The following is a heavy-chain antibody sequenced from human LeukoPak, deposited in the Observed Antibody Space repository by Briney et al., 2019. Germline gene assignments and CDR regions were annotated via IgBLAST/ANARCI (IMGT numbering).Heavy chain of an antibody. V-gene: IGHV4-34*01. CDR2: INHSGST. J-gene: IGHJ6*03. CDR1: GGSFSGYY. CDR3: ASLRRRSSGYKKDYYYMDV. D-gene: IGHD3-22*01. Sequence: SETLSLTCAVYGGSFSGYYWSWIRQPPGKGLEWIGEINHSGSTNYNPSLKSRVTISVDTSKNRFSLKLSSVTAADTAVYYCASLRRRSSGYKKDYYYMDVWGKGTTVTVSS.